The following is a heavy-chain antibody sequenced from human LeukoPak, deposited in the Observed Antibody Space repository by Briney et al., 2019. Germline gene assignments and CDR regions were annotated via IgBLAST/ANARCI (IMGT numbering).Heavy chain of an antibody. D-gene: IGHD3-9*01. Sequence: SSVTLSLTCSGYTFTFNCLHWMRLPPAQGKGLMGWINPNSGGTNYAQKFQGRGTMTRDTSISTAYMELSRLRSDDTAVYYCARDLVYSYFVYWGEGTLVSVPS. CDR3: ARDLVYSYFVY. CDR2: INPNSGGT. V-gene: IGHV1-2*02. J-gene: IGHJ4*02. CDR1: GYTFTFNC.